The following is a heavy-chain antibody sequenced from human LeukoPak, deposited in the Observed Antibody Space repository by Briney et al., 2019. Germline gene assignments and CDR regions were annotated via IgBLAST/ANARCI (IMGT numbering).Heavy chain of an antibody. CDR2: INPNSGGT. CDR3: ARYSPNWGAFDI. CDR1: GYTFTGYY. V-gene: IGHV1-2*02. J-gene: IGHJ3*02. D-gene: IGHD7-27*01. Sequence: ASVKVSCKASGYTFTGYYMHWVRQAPGQGLEWMGWINPNSGGTNYAQKFQGRVTMTRDTSISTAYMELSRLRSDDTAVYYCARYSPNWGAFDIWGQGTMVTVSS.